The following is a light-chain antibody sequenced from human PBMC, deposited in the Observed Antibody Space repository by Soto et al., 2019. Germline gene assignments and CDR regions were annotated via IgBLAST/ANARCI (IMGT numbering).Light chain of an antibody. CDR3: AAWDDSLNGPV. J-gene: IGLJ2*01. CDR1: SSNIGYNT. Sequence: QAVVTQPPSASGTPGQRVTISCSGSSSNIGYNTVHWYQHLPGTTPKLLIYSNNQRPSGVPDRFSGSKSGTSASLAISGLQSEDEADYYCAAWDDSLNGPVFGGGTKLTVL. V-gene: IGLV1-44*01. CDR2: SNN.